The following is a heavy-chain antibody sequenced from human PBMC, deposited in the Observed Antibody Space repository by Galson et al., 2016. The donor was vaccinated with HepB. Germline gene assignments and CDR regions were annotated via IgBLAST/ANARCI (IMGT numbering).Heavy chain of an antibody. CDR2: ISDSGERT. D-gene: IGHD3-3*01. Sequence: SLRLSCAASGFTFSDYGMNWVRQAPGKGLEWVAGISDSGERTYYGDSVKDRFTISREGNILYLEIDTLRVEDTAVYYCAKGLEVHYDFWSDYYGFDFWGQGTPVTVS. V-gene: IGHV3-23*02. CDR3: AKGLEVHYDFWSDYYGFDF. CDR1: GFTFSDYG. J-gene: IGHJ4*02.